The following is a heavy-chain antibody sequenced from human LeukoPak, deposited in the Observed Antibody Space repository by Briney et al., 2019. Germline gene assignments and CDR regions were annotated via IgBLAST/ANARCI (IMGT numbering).Heavy chain of an antibody. V-gene: IGHV4-34*01. Sequence: KTSETLSLTCAVYGGSFSGYYWSWIRQPPGKGLEWIGEINHSGSTNYNPSLKSRVTISVDTSKNQFSVKLTSVTAADTAVYYCARVPSYWGQGTLVTVSS. CDR2: INHSGST. CDR1: GGSFSGYY. CDR3: ARVPSY. J-gene: IGHJ4*02.